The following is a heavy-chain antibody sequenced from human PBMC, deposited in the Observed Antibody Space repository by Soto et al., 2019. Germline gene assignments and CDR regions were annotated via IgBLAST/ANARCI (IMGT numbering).Heavy chain of an antibody. CDR2: INHSGST. Sequence: PSETLSLTCAVYGGSFSGYYWSWIRQPPGKGLEWIGEINHSGSTNYNPSLKSRVTISVDTSKNQFSLKLSSVTAADTAVYYCARTGYSSGWYKAAFEIWGQGTRVTVS. CDR1: GGSFSGYY. CDR3: ARTGYSSGWYKAAFEI. J-gene: IGHJ3*02. D-gene: IGHD6-19*01. V-gene: IGHV4-34*01.